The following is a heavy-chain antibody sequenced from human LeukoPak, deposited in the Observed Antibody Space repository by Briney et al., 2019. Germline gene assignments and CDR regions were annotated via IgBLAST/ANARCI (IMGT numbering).Heavy chain of an antibody. CDR2: ITSSSSYT. J-gene: IGHJ6*03. CDR1: GITFSNYN. D-gene: IGHD2-2*01. V-gene: IGHV3-21*04. Sequence: PGGSLRLSCAAPGITFSNYNMNWVRQAPGKGLEWISSITSSSSYTFYADSVKGRFTISRDNAKNSLYLQMNSLRAEDTAVYYCAKDGCSSTSCYSYYYYMDVWGKGTTVTVSS. CDR3: AKDGCSSTSCYSYYYYMDV.